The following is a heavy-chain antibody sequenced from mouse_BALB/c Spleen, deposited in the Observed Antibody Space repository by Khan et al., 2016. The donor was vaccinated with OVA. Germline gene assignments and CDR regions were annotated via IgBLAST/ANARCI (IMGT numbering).Heavy chain of an antibody. J-gene: IGHJ3*01. Sequence: EVQLVESGPGLVKPSQSLSLTCTVTGYSITSEYAWNWIRQFPGNKLEWMGYINYSGNTRFNPSLKSRASITRDTSKNQFFLQLHSVTTEDTDTYYCARWDSFDCGPFPYWGQGTLVTVSA. CDR2: INYSGNT. CDR3: ARWDSFDCGPFPY. CDR1: GYSITSEYA. V-gene: IGHV3-2*02. D-gene: IGHD3-3*01.